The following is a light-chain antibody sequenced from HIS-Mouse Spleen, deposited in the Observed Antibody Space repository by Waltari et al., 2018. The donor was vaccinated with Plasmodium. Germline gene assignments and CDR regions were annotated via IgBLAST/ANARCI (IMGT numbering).Light chain of an antibody. CDR3: YSTDSSGNHRV. J-gene: IGLJ3*02. CDR2: EDS. CDR1: ALTKQY. Sequence: SYELTQPSSVSVSPGQTARITCPGHALTKQYSYWYQQKSGQAPVLVIYEDSKRPSGIPERFSGSSSGTMATLTISGAQVEDEADYYCYSTDSSGNHRVFGGGTKLTVL. V-gene: IGLV3-10*01.